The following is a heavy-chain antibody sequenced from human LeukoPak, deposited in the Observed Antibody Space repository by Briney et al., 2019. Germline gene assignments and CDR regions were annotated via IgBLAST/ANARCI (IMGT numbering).Heavy chain of an antibody. CDR3: ARARYSSAIYYYYGMDV. CDR1: GFTFSSYA. V-gene: IGHV3-30-3*01. J-gene: IGHJ6*02. D-gene: IGHD6-25*01. Sequence: GRSLRLSCAASGFTFSSYAMHWVRQAPGKGLEWVAVISYDGSNKCYADSVKGRFTISRDNSKNTLYLQMNSLRAEDTAVYYCARARYSSAIYYYYGMDVCGQGTTVTVSS. CDR2: ISYDGSNK.